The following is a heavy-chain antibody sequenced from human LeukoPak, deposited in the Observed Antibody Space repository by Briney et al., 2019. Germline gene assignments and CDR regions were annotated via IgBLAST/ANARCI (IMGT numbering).Heavy chain of an antibody. V-gene: IGHV1-2*02. D-gene: IGHD6-6*01. J-gene: IGHJ5*02. CDR3: ARDTSLYSSSCWFDP. CDR1: GYTFTGYY. CDR2: INPNSGGT. Sequence: ASVKVSCKASGYTFTGYYMHWVRPAPGQGLEWMGWINPNSGGTNYAQKFQGRVTMTRDTSISTAYMELSRLRSDDTAVYYCARDTSLYSSSCWFDPWGQGTLVTVSS.